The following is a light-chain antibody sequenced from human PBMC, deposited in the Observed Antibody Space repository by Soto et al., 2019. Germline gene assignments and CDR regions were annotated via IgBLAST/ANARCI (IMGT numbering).Light chain of an antibody. V-gene: IGLV1-44*01. J-gene: IGLJ2*01. CDR2: SIN. CDR3: AAWDDSLNSVV. Sequence: QSVLTQPPSASGTPGQRVTISCSGSGSNIGSDTVNWYQQLPETAPKLLIYSINQRPSGVPDRFSGSKSGTSASLAISGLQSDDEADYYCAAWDDSLNSVVFGGGTKLTVL. CDR1: GSNIGSDT.